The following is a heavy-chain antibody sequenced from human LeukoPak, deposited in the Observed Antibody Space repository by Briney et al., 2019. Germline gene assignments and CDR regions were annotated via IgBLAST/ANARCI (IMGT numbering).Heavy chain of an antibody. CDR2: ISSSGTTI. Sequence: PGGSLRLSCAASGFTFSSYAMSSVRQAPGKGLEWVSYISSSGTTISYAQSVKGRFTITRDNAQNSLTLHMNTLRADDTAVHYCAKDGGTHFDHWGKGTLVTVSS. CDR1: GFTFSSYA. J-gene: IGHJ4*02. V-gene: IGHV3-48*01. CDR3: AKDGGTHFDH. D-gene: IGHD1-26*01.